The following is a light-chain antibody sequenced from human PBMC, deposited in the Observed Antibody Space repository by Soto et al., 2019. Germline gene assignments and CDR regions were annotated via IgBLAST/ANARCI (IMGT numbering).Light chain of an antibody. V-gene: IGKV3-11*01. CDR3: QQRSNWPPLLS. Sequence: PGERATLSCRASQSVGTYLAWYQQKPGQAPRLLIYDASNRATGIPARFSGSGSETDFTLTISNLEPEDFAVYYCQQRSNWPPLLSFGPGTKVDIK. CDR2: DAS. J-gene: IGKJ3*01. CDR1: QSVGTY.